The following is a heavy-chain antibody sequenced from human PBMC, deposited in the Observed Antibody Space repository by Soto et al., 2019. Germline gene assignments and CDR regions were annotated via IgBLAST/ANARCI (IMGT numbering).Heavy chain of an antibody. V-gene: IGHV4-31*03. Sequence: QVQLQESGPGLVKPSQTLSLTCTVSGGSISSRTSYWSWIRQHPGKGLEWIGYIYYGGDSFYNPSLKSRVTIAIHTSENHSPLKLNAVTPPDRAVYFWEREGGGGVDCWGQGTLVTVAS. D-gene: IGHD1-26*01. J-gene: IGHJ4*02. CDR3: EREGGGGVDC. CDR1: GGSISSRTSY. CDR2: IYYGGDS.